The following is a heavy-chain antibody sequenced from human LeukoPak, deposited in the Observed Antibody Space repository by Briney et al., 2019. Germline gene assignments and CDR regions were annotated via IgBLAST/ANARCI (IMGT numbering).Heavy chain of an antibody. D-gene: IGHD6-13*01. J-gene: IGHJ5*02. Sequence: ASVKVSCKASVYTFTGYYMHWVRQAPGQGLEWMGRINPNSGGTNYAQKFQGRVTMTRDTSISTAYMELSRLRSDDTAVYYCARPYGQQLVRENWFDPWGQGTLVTVSS. CDR1: VYTFTGYY. V-gene: IGHV1-2*06. CDR2: INPNSGGT. CDR3: ARPYGQQLVRENWFDP.